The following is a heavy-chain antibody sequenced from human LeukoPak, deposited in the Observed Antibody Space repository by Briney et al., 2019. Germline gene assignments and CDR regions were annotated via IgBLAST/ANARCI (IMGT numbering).Heavy chain of an antibody. V-gene: IGHV3-23*01. Sequence: GGSLRLSCAASGFTLSSYAMSWVRQAPGKGLEWVSAISGSGGSTYYADSVKGRFTISRDNSKNTLYLQMNSLRAEDTAVYYCAKAGRNYYGSGSYGKDDAFDIWGQGTMVTVSS. CDR1: GFTLSSYA. J-gene: IGHJ3*02. CDR3: AKAGRNYYGSGSYGKDDAFDI. D-gene: IGHD3-10*01. CDR2: ISGSGGST.